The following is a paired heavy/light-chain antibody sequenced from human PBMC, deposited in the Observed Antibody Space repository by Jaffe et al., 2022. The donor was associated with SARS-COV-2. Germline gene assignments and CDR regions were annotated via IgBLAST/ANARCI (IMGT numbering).Heavy chain of an antibody. CDR2: VASTGDT. CDR3: AVITSDGIY. J-gene: IGHJ4*02. V-gene: IGHV3-13*01. CDR1: GFTFSTYD. Sequence: EVQLVESGGGLIQPEGSLRLACAASGFTFSTYDMHWVRQATGGRLEWVSAVASTGDTYYLGSVRGRFTISRENAKNSFYLQMNSLKAEDTAVYYCAVITSDGIYWGQGTLVTVSS. D-gene: IGHD1-1*01.
Light chain of an antibody. V-gene: IGKV3-20*01. CDR2: GAS. CDR1: QSVDGTY. Sequence: EIVLTQSPGTLSLSPGERATLSCRASQSVDGTYLAWNQQKPGRAPRLLIYGASTRATGTPDRFSGSGSGTDFTLTISRLEPEDFAVYYCQLYEWSPWTFGQGTKVEI. CDR3: QLYEWSPWT. J-gene: IGKJ1*01.